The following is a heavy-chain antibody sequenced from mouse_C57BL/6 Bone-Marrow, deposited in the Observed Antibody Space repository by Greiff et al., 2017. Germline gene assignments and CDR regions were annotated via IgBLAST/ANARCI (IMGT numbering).Heavy chain of an antibody. CDR1: GYTFTSYW. V-gene: IGHV1-7*01. J-gene: IGHJ1*03. CDR3: ARSTYWYFDV. Sequence: VQLQQSGAELAKPGASVTLSCKASGYTFTSYWMHWVKQRPGQGLEWIGYLTPSSGYTKYNQKFKDKAILTADKSSSTAYRQLSSLTYEDSAVYYCARSTYWYFDVWGTGTTVTVSS. D-gene: IGHD4-1*02. CDR2: LTPSSGYT.